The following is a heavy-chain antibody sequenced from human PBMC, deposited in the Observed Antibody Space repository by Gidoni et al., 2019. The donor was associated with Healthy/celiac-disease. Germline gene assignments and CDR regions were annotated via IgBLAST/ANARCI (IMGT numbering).Heavy chain of an antibody. CDR2: SDWDDYK. Sequence: QVTLRETGPALVKPTQTPTLTCTFPGVLPSTSEMCVSWIRQPPGQALERLALSDWDDYKYYSTSLKTRLTISKDTSKNQVVLTMTNMDPVYTATYYCARTSAAGRYYYYYGMDVWCQGTTVTVSS. CDR3: ARTSAAGRYYYYYGMDV. V-gene: IGHV2-70*01. D-gene: IGHD6-13*01. CDR1: GVLPSTSEMC. J-gene: IGHJ6*02.